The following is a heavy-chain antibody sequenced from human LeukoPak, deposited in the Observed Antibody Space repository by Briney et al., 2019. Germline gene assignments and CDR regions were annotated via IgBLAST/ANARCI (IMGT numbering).Heavy chain of an antibody. D-gene: IGHD6-13*01. CDR3: ARGQKDNGVSSSWYYFGMDV. CDR1: GFTVSSNY. J-gene: IGHJ6*02. Sequence: GGSLRLSCAASGFTVSSNYMSWVRQAPGKGLEWVSVIYSGGSTYYADSVKGRFAISRDNSKNTLYLQMNSLRAEDTAVYYCARGQKDNGVSSSWYYFGMDVWGQGTTVTVSS. V-gene: IGHV3-53*01. CDR2: IYSGGST.